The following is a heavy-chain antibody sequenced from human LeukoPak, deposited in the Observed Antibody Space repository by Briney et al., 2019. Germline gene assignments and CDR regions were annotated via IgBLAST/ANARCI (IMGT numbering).Heavy chain of an antibody. J-gene: IGHJ4*02. CDR2: IYYSGTT. CDR1: GGSISPLY. V-gene: IGHV4-59*11. Sequence: SETLSLTCTVSGGSISPLYWGWIRQPPGKGLEFIGYIYYSGTTNYNPSLRSRVTLSVDTSKNQFSLKLSSVTAADTAVYYCARGGVAAKYYFDYWGPGTLVTVS. D-gene: IGHD3-10*01. CDR3: ARGGVAAKYYFDY.